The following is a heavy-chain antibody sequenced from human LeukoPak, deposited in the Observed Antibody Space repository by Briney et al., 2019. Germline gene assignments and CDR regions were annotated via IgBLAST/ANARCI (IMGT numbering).Heavy chain of an antibody. V-gene: IGHV4-34*01. Sequence: SETLSLTCAVSGGSFSGYYWTWIRQPPGKGLEWIGEINHSGSANYNPSLVSRVTISLDTSKNHFSLNLSSETAADTAVYYCARGQGTVTTHWGQGTLVTVSS. D-gene: IGHD4-11*01. CDR3: ARGQGTVTTH. CDR2: INHSGSA. CDR1: GGSFSGYY. J-gene: IGHJ4*02.